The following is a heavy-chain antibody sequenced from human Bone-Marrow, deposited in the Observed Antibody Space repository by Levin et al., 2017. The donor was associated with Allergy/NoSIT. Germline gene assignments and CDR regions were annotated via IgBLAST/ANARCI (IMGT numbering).Heavy chain of an antibody. CDR3: ARGQLDIMTRGAIFYY. V-gene: IGHV3-30-3*01. CDR2: ISHDGNNK. D-gene: IGHD3-10*01. CDR1: GFTFSNYA. J-gene: IGHJ4*02. Sequence: GGSLRLSCAASGFTFSNYAMHWVRQAPGKGLEWVAVISHDGNNKYYADSVKGRFTISRDNSKNTLDLQMNSLRAEDTAVYYCARGQLDIMTRGAIFYYWGQGTLVTVSS.